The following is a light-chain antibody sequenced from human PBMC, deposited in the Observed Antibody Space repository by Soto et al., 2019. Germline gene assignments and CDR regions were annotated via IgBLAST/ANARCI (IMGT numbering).Light chain of an antibody. V-gene: IGKV3-20*01. CDR3: QQYGSSPWK. Sequence: EIVLTQSPGTLSLSPGERATLSCRASQSVFNNHIGWYQQKPGQAPRRLIYGASSRATGIPDRFSGSGSETDFTLTISRLEPEDFAVYYCQQYGSSPWKFGQGTKVDSK. CDR1: QSVFNNH. J-gene: IGKJ1*01. CDR2: GAS.